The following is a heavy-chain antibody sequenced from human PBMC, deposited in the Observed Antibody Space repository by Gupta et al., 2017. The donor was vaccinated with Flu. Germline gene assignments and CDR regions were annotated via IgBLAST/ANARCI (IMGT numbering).Heavy chain of an antibody. Sequence: EVQLLESGGGLVQPGGSLRLSCAASGLSISNYALSWVRQAPGKGLEWVSDFSGSGGQTYYADSVKGRFTISKDNSKNTLKLQMNSLRAEDSAVYYCAKDIRPDVGGTGIFDSWGQGTLVTVSS. D-gene: IGHD1-1*01. V-gene: IGHV3-23*01. CDR3: AKDIRPDVGGTGIFDS. CDR1: GLSISNYA. J-gene: IGHJ4*02. CDR2: FSGSGGQT.